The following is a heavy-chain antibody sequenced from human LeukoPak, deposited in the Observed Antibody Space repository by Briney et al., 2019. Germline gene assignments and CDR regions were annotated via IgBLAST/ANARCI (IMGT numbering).Heavy chain of an antibody. CDR2: ISSNGGST. D-gene: IGHD4-17*01. CDR3: ARGLGDYGDYAIDY. J-gene: IGHJ4*02. V-gene: IGHV3-64*01. Sequence: GGSLRLSCAASGFTFSSYAMHWVRQAPGKGLEYVSAISSNGGSTYYANSVKGRFTISRDNSKNTLYLQMGSLRAEDMAVYYCARGLGDYGDYAIDYWGQGTLVTVSS. CDR1: GFTFSSYA.